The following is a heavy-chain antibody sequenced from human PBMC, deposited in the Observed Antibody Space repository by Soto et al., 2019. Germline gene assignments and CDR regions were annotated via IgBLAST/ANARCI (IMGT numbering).Heavy chain of an antibody. CDR1: DYTFTRYG. J-gene: IGHJ6*02. Sequence: QVQLVQSGAEVKKPGASVKVSCKTSDYTFTRYGVNWVRQAPGQGLEWMGWISVHNGNTNYAQRLQGRVTMTTDTSTSTAYMELRSLRSDDTAVYYCVGGMDVWGQGTTVTVSS. CDR2: ISVHNGNT. CDR3: VGGMDV. V-gene: IGHV1-18*01.